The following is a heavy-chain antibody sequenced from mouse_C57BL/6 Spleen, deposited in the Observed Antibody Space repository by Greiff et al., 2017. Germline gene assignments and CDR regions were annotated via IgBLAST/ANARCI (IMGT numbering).Heavy chain of an antibody. J-gene: IGHJ3*01. CDR2: IDPETGGT. CDR1: GYTFTDYE. CDR3: TISSGQLNAWFAY. D-gene: IGHD3-2*02. Sequence: ESGAELVRPGASVTLSCKASGYTFTDYEMHWVKQTPVHGLEWIGAIDPETGGTAYNQKFKGKAILTANKSSSTDYMERRSRTYEYSDVYYCTISSGQLNAWFAYWGQGTLVTVSA. V-gene: IGHV1-15*01.